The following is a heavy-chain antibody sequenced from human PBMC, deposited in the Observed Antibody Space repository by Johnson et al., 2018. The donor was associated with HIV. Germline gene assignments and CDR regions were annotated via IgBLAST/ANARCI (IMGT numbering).Heavy chain of an antibody. V-gene: IGHV3-64*07. CDR2: IASLGDNT. CDR1: GFTLSRHP. D-gene: IGHD5-18*01. Sequence: VQLVESGGGVVQPGESLRLSCAPSGFTLSRHPMHWVRQAPGKGLEHVATIASLGDNTYYADSVKGRFTISRDNFKNMLYLQMGSLRPDDTAVYYCARRRDTLNIWQESFDVWGQGTVVTVSS. CDR3: ARRRDTLNIWQESFDV. J-gene: IGHJ3*01.